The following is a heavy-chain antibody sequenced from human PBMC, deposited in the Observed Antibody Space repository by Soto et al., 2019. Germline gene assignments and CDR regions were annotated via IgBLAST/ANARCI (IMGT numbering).Heavy chain of an antibody. D-gene: IGHD3-10*01. CDR1: GYTFATYG. J-gene: IGHJ6*02. CDR2: ISAYNGET. CDR3: ARTCPLCACYKPDFSIYGLDV. Sequence: QIRLEQSESEVKKPGASVRVSCKASGYTFATYGFSWVRQAPGQGLEWMGWISAYNGETRLAERFQGRVTMTTDTATATGDMDLRSLRTDDTAVYSCARTCPLCACYKPDFSIYGLDVWGQGTTIIVSS. V-gene: IGHV1-18*04.